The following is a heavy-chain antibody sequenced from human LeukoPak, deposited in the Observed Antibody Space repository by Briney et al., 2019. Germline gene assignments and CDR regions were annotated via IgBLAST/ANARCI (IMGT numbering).Heavy chain of an antibody. Sequence: GESLTISCQGSGYSFTSYWIAWVRQMPGKGLEWMGIIYPGDSDTRYSPSFQGQVTFSADKSISTAYLQWSSLRASDTAMYYCARTYYYDSSGYFAPPAYWGQGTLVTVSS. V-gene: IGHV5-51*01. D-gene: IGHD3-22*01. J-gene: IGHJ4*02. CDR2: IYPGDSDT. CDR1: GYSFTSYW. CDR3: ARTYYYDSSGYFAPPAY.